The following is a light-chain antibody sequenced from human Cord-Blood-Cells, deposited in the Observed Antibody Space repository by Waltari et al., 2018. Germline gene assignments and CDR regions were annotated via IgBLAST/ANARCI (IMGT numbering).Light chain of an antibody. CDR1: QSISSY. Sequence: DTQMTQSPSSLSASVGASATITCRASQSISSYLNWYQQKPGKAPKLLIYAASSLQSGVPSRFSGSGSGTDFTLTISSLQPEDFATYYCQQSYSTPYTFGQGTKLEIK. CDR2: AAS. J-gene: IGKJ2*01. CDR3: QQSYSTPYT. V-gene: IGKV1-39*01.